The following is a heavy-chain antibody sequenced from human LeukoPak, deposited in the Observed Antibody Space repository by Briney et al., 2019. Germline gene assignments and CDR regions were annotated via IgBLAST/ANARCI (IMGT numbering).Heavy chain of an antibody. CDR2: INQDASVR. Sequence: AGGSLRLSCAASGFSFSTYWMSWVRQTPEKGLEFVANINQDASVRNYMDSLKGRCTISRDNAKKSVYLEINSLRADDTAVYYCARDPGSSSFDLWGQGALVTVSS. V-gene: IGHV3-7*01. D-gene: IGHD6-13*01. J-gene: IGHJ4*02. CDR1: GFSFSTYW. CDR3: ARDPGSSSFDL.